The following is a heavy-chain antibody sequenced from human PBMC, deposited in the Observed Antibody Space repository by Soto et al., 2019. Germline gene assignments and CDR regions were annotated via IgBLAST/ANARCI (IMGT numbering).Heavy chain of an antibody. CDR1: GFTFSSYA. Sequence: QVQLVESGGGVVQPGRSLRLSCAASGFTFSSYAMHWVRQAPGKGLEWVAVISYDGSNKYYADSVKGRFTISRDNSKNTLYLQMNSLRAADTAVYYCARGGYYCISTSCSPRSDYWGQGTLVTVSS. CDR3: ARGGYYCISTSCSPRSDY. V-gene: IGHV3-30-3*01. D-gene: IGHD2-2*01. CDR2: ISYDGSNK. J-gene: IGHJ4*02.